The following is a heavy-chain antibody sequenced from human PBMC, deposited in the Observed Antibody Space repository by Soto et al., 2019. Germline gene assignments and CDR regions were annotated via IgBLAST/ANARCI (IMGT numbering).Heavy chain of an antibody. J-gene: IGHJ4*02. CDR1: GGSFSGYY. CDR2: INHSGST. D-gene: IGHD3-22*01. CDR3: ARAFKSYYDRSLGY. V-gene: IGHV4-34*01. Sequence: PSETLSLTCAVYGGSFSGYYWSWIRQPPGKGLEWIGEINHSGSTNYNPSLKSRVTISVDTSKNQFSLRVRSVTAADTAVYYCARAFKSYYDRSLGYWGQGTLVTVSS.